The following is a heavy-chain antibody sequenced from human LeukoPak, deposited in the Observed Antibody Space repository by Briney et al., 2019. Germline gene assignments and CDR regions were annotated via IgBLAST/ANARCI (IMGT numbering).Heavy chain of an antibody. D-gene: IGHD1-26*01. CDR1: GFTFSSYE. CDR2: ISSSGSTI. Sequence: GGSLRLSCAASGFTFSSYEMNWVRQAPGKGLEWVSYISSSGSTIYYADSVKGRFTISRDNAKNSLYLQMNSLRAEDTAVYYCARLKGVSGSYYERGTDYFDYWGQGTLVTVSS. CDR3: ARLKGVSGSYYERGTDYFDY. J-gene: IGHJ4*02. V-gene: IGHV3-48*03.